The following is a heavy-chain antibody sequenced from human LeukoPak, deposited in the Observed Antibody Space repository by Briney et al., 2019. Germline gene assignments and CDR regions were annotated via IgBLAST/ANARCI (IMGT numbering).Heavy chain of an antibody. CDR1: GFTFSTYN. J-gene: IGHJ4*02. CDR2: ISSSSSTI. D-gene: IGHD3-22*01. Sequence: PGGSLRLSCAASGFTFSTYNMNWVRQAPGKGLEWVSYISSSSSTIYYADSVKGGFTISRDNAKNSLYVQMNSLRAEDTAVYYCARSAYYYDSSGYYPLEYFDYWGQGTLVTVSS. V-gene: IGHV3-48*01. CDR3: ARSAYYYDSSGYYPLEYFDY.